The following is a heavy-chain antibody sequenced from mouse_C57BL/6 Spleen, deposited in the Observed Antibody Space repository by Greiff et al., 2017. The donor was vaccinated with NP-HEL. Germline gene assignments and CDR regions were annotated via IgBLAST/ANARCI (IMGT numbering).Heavy chain of an antibody. CDR3: ARALLRSYFDY. D-gene: IGHD1-1*01. CDR1: GFTFSDYY. J-gene: IGHJ2*01. Sequence: EVQRVESEGGLVQPGSSMKLSCTASGFTFSDYYMAWVRQVPGKGLEWVANINYDGSSTYYLDSLKSRFIISRDNAKNILYLQMSSLKSEYTATYYCARALLRSYFDYWGQGTTLTVSS. V-gene: IGHV5-16*01. CDR2: INYDGSST.